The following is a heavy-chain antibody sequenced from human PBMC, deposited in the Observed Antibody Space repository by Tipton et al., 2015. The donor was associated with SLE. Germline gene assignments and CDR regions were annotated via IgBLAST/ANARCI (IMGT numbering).Heavy chain of an antibody. J-gene: IGHJ4*02. CDR3: ARVWCGSYHCFDY. D-gene: IGHD1-26*01. V-gene: IGHV1-3*01. CDR2: INAGNGNT. Sequence: QLVQSGAEVKKPGASVKVSCKASGYTFTSYAMHWVRQAPGQRLEWMGWINAGNGNTKYSQKFQGRVTITRDTSASTAYMELSSLRSEDTAVYYCARVWCGSYHCFDYWGQGTLVTVSS. CDR1: GYTFTSYA.